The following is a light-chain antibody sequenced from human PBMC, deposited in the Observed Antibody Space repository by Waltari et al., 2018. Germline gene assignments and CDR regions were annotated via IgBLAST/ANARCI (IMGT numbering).Light chain of an antibody. J-gene: IGKJ3*01. CDR1: QSVITY. V-gene: IGKV1-39*01. CDR3: QQSYNNPRT. CDR2: AAS. Sequence: DIQMTQSPSSLSASVGDRVTITCRASQSVITYLNWYQQYPGKAPKLLIYAASSLQSGVPSRFSGSGSGTDFTLTISNLQPGDFATYYCQQSYNNPRTFGPGTKVNIK.